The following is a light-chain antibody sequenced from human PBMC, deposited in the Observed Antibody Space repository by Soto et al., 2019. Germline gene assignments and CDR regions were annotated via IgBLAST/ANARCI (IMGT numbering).Light chain of an antibody. CDR3: SSYSTTSSPHVL. CDR1: SSDIGRYSY. Sequence: QSVLAQPASVSGSPGQSIAISCTGTSSDIGRYSYVSWYQQHPGKAPKLIIYEVSYRPSGVSTRFSGSKSDNTASLTISGLQAEDEADYFCSSYSTTSSPHVLFGGGTK. J-gene: IGLJ2*01. V-gene: IGLV2-14*01. CDR2: EVS.